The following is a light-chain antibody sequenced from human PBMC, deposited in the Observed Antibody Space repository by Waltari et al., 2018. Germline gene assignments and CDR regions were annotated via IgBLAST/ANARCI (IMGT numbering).Light chain of an antibody. V-gene: IGLV1-47*01. J-gene: IGLJ1*01. Sequence: QSVLTQPPSASATPGQRVAISCSGSRSNLGSNYLYWYQQLPGTAPKLLIYRNYERPPRVPGRFSASKYGTSAALVISGLRSEDEAVYYCSSWDDSHYVFGPGTTVTVL. CDR3: SSWDDSHYV. CDR1: RSNLGSNY. CDR2: RNY.